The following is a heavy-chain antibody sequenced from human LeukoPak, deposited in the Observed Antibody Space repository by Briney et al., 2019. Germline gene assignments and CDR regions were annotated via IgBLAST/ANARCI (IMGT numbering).Heavy chain of an antibody. CDR1: GYTFTAYY. D-gene: IGHD5-12*01. CDR3: AREVATITVAAAGGIDY. CDR2: IIPIFHTT. V-gene: IGHV1-69*06. J-gene: IGHJ4*02. Sequence: SVKVSCKASGYTFTAYYMHWVRQAPGQGLEWMGGIIPIFHTTNYAQKFQGRVTITADKSTSTAYMELRSLRSDDTAVYYCAREVATITVAAAGGIDYWGQGTLVTVSS.